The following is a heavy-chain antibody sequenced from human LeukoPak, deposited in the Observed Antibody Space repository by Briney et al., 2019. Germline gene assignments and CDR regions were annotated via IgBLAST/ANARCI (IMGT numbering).Heavy chain of an antibody. D-gene: IGHD3-22*01. J-gene: IGHJ4*02. V-gene: IGHV3-30-3*01. Sequence: PGGSLRLSCAASGFTFSSYAMHWVRQAPGKGLEWVAVISYDGSNKYYADSVKGRFTISRDNSKNTLYLQMNSLRAEDTAVYYCARNPNTAYYYDSSAPDYWGQGTLVTVSS. CDR1: GFTFSSYA. CDR2: ISYDGSNK. CDR3: ARNPNTAYYYDSSAPDY.